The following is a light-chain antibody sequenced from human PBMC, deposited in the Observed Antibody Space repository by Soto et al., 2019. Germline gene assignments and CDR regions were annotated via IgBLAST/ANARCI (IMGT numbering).Light chain of an antibody. J-gene: IGKJ5*01. CDR3: QQYINWPPIT. V-gene: IGKV3-15*01. Sequence: EIVMTQSPAALSVSPGERATLSCRASQSVSINLAWYQHKPGQAPRLLIYGASTRATGIPGRFSGSGSGTEFTLTISSLQSEDSAVYYCQQYINWPPITFGQGTRLEIK. CDR1: QSVSIN. CDR2: GAS.